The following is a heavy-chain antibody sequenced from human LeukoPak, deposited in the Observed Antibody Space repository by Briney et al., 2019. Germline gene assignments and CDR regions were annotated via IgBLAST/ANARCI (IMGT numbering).Heavy chain of an antibody. CDR3: AKDRDGADRIIL. V-gene: IGHV1-2*06. D-gene: IGHD5-24*01. CDR2: LNPNTGHA. CDR1: AYDFAGYH. Sequence: ASVKVSCKVVAYDFAGYHIHWVRHAPGQGPEWMGRLNPNTGHAVYAFKFQGRVTITGDTSSNTAYMEVTRLTSDDTALYYCAKDRDGADRIILWGQGTLVTASS. J-gene: IGHJ4*02.